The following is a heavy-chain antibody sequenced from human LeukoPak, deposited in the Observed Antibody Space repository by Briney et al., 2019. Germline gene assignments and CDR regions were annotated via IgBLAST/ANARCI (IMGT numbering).Heavy chain of an antibody. CDR2: IKQDGSEK. V-gene: IGHV3-7*01. CDR1: GFTFSSYW. CDR3: ARGWSSLDV. J-gene: IGHJ6*02. D-gene: IGHD5/OR15-5a*01. Sequence: AGGSLRLSCAASGFTFSSYWMSWVRQAPGKGLEWVANIKQDGSEKYCVDSVRGRFTISRDNAKKSLYLQMNSLRAEDTAVYFCARGWSSLDVWGQGTRSPSP.